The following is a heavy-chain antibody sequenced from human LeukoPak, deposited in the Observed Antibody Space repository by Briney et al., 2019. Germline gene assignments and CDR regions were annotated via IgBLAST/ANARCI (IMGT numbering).Heavy chain of an antibody. Sequence: ASVKVSCKASGYTFTSYYMHWVRQAPGQGLEWMGIINPSGGSTSYAQKFQGRVTMTRDMSTSTVYMELSSLRSEDTAVYYCARDLYYYDSSGSFDYWGQGTLVTVSS. J-gene: IGHJ4*02. V-gene: IGHV1-46*01. CDR1: GYTFTSYY. CDR3: ARDLYYYDSSGSFDY. D-gene: IGHD3-22*01. CDR2: INPSGGST.